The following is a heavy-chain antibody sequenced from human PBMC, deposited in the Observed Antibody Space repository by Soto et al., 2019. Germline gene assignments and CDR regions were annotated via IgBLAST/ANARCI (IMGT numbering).Heavy chain of an antibody. CDR1: GGSTSSDNY. J-gene: IGHJ4*02. CDR2: IYYSGNT. Sequence: AXETLSLRCTVSGGSTSSDNYWSWIRQPPVKGLEWIGHIYYSGNTDYNPSLKSRLAISIDTSKNQFSLKLSSVTAADTAVYFCAREGGESSDGLYYFDYWGQGSLVTVSS. CDR3: AREGGESSDGLYYFDY. V-gene: IGHV4-30-4*01. D-gene: IGHD3-16*01.